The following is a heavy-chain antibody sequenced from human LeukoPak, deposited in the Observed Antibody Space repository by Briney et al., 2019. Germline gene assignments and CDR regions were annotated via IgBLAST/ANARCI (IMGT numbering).Heavy chain of an antibody. V-gene: IGHV3-30*04. Sequence: PGGSLRLSCAASGFTFSSYAMDWVRQAPGKGLEWVAVISYDGSNKYYADSVKGRFTISRDNSKNTLYLQMNSLRAEDTAVYYCARGMTYYDILTGYHRLYFEDYYMDVWGKGTTVTISS. CDR1: GFTFSSYA. CDR3: ARGMTYYDILTGYHRLYFEDYYMDV. D-gene: IGHD3-9*01. J-gene: IGHJ6*03. CDR2: ISYDGSNK.